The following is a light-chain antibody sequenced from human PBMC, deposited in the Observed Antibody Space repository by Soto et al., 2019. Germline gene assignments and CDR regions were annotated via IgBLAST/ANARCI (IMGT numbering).Light chain of an antibody. CDR2: EVS. CDR3: SSYTNSNTWV. Sequence: QSALTQPASVSGSPGQSITISCTGTSRDVGSYNYVTWYQQHPGKAPKLMIYEVSNRPSGVSNRFSGSKSANTASLTISGLQAEDEADYYCSSYTNSNTWVFGGGTKLTVL. J-gene: IGLJ3*02. CDR1: SRDVGSYNY. V-gene: IGLV2-14*01.